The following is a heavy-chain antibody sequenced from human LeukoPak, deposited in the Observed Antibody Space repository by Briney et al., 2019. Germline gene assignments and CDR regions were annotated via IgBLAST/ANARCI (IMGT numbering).Heavy chain of an antibody. CDR1: GFTFGSYG. Sequence: GGSLRPSCAASGFTFGSYGMSWGRQAPGKGLEWVSFITPNADRTSYADSVEGRFTISRANPRNTLYMQMNRLRDEDTALYYCAIMHGYYDGSGYWVQWGQGTLVTVSS. V-gene: IGHV3-23*01. CDR2: ITPNADRT. J-gene: IGHJ1*01. D-gene: IGHD3-22*01. CDR3: AIMHGYYDGSGYWVQ.